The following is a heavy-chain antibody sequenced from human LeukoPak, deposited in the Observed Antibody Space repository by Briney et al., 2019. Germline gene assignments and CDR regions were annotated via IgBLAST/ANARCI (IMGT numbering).Heavy chain of an antibody. D-gene: IGHD2-2*01. CDR1: GYTFTGYY. CDR3: AIGIVVVPAAISSLDY. CDR2: IIPIFGTA. V-gene: IGHV1-69*05. J-gene: IGHJ4*02. Sequence: SVKVSCKASGYTFTGYYMHWVRQAPGQGLEWMGGIIPIFGTANYAQKFQGRVTITTDESTSTAYMELSSLRSEDTAVYYCAIGIVVVPAAISSLDYWGQGTLVTVSS.